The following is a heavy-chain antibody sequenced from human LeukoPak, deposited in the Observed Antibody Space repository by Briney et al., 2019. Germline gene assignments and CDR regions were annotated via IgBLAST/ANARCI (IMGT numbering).Heavy chain of an antibody. CDR1: GGSISSGDYY. CDR3: ARVNSSGWYPAFDI. CDR2: IYYSGST. V-gene: IGHV4-30-4*01. D-gene: IGHD6-19*01. J-gene: IGHJ3*02. Sequence: SQTLSLTCTVSGGSISSGDYYWSWIRQPPGKGLEWIVYIYYSGSTYYNPSLKSRVTISVDTSKNQFSLKLSSVTAADTAVYYCARVNSSGWYPAFDIWGQGTMVTVSS.